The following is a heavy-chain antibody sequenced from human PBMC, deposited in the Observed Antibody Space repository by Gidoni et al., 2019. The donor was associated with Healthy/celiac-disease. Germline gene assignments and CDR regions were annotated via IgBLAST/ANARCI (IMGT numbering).Heavy chain of an antibody. CDR2: ISYDGSNK. CDR1: GFTFSSYG. Sequence: QVQLVESGGGVVQPGRTLRLSCAASGFTFSSYGMHWVRQAPGKGLEWVAVISYDGSNKYYADSVKGRFTISRDNSKNTLYLQMNSLRAEDTAVYYCAKDEYCSGGSCYQDFDYWGQGTLVTVSS. CDR3: AKDEYCSGGSCYQDFDY. D-gene: IGHD2-15*01. V-gene: IGHV3-30*18. J-gene: IGHJ4*02.